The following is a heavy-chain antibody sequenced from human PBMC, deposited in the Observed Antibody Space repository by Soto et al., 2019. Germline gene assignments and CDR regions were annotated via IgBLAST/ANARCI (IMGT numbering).Heavy chain of an antibody. CDR3: ARGEQYSGRIFDY. CDR2: TYYRSKWYY. V-gene: IGHV6-1*01. J-gene: IGHJ4*01. Sequence: SQTLALSWAITLDSFSSRRAGWGWVRQSRSRGVGGLGRTYYRSKWYYEYPVSVRGRIHINPATSKNTYSLQLNSVTPEDTAVYFCARGEQYSGRIFDYWGQGTLVTVLL. CDR1: LDSFSSRRAG. D-gene: IGHD1-26*01.